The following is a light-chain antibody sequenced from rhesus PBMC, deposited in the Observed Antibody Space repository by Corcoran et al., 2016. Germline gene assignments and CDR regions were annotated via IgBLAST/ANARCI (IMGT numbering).Light chain of an antibody. CDR1: QSVSSS. Sequence: EIVMTQSPATLSLSPGERATLSCRASQSVSSSLAWYQQKPGQAPKLLIYGASSRAPGIPDRFSGIGSGTEFTLTISSLEPEDVGVYYCQQDYSWPYSFGQGTKVEIK. CDR2: GAS. J-gene: IGKJ2*01. CDR3: QQDYSWPYS. V-gene: IGKV3-42*01.